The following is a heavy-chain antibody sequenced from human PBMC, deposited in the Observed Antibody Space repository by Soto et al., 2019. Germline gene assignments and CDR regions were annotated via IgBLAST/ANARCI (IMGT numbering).Heavy chain of an antibody. D-gene: IGHD3-10*01. J-gene: IGHJ4*02. CDR2: ISSSSSTI. V-gene: IGHV3-48*02. CDR1: GFTFSSYS. Sequence: EVQLVESGGGLVQPGGSLRLSCAASGFTFSSYSMNWVRQAPGKGLEWVSYISSSSSTIYYADSVKGRFTISRDNAKNSLYLQMISLRDEDTAVYYCAREGLYGLWFGELFDYWGQGTLVTVSS. CDR3: AREGLYGLWFGELFDY.